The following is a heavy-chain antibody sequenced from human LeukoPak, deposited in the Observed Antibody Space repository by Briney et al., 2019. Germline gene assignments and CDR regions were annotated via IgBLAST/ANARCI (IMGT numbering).Heavy chain of an antibody. D-gene: IGHD3-10*01. CDR1: AYSIRTGDYY. J-gene: IGHJ5*02. V-gene: IGHV4-30-4*01. CDR3: ARVGTSYYGSGTYEDWFEP. Sequence: SETLSLTCTVSAYSIRTGDYYWRWTRQPPGKGLERNAYIYYSVTTYYNPSLKSRVTIEVDTSKTQFSLTLRSVTAADTAVYYCARVGTSYYGSGTYEDWFEPWGQGTLVIVSS. CDR2: IYYSVTT.